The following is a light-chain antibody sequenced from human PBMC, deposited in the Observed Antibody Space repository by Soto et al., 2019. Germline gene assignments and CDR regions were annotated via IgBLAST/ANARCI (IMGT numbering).Light chain of an antibody. CDR1: QSVSSSY. Sequence: EIVFTQSPGTLSLSPGEGATLSCTASQSVSSSYLAWYQQKPGQAPRLLIYGASSRASGIPDRFSGSGSGTDFTLTISRLEPEDFAVYYCQQYGSSLWTFGQGTKVDIK. J-gene: IGKJ1*01. CDR3: QQYGSSLWT. CDR2: GAS. V-gene: IGKV3-20*01.